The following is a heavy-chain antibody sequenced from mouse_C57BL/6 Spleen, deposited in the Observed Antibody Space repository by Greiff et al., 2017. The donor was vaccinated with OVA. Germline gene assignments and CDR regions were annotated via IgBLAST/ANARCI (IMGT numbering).Heavy chain of an antibody. CDR2: INPSTGGT. J-gene: IGHJ3*01. D-gene: IGHD1-1*01. V-gene: IGHV1-42*01. CDR3: ARSSGFGSSYAWFAY. Sequence: VQLQQSGPELVKPGASVKISCKASGYSFTGYYMNWVKQSPEKSLEWIGEINPSTGGTTYNQKFKAKATLTVDKSSSKAYMQLKSLTSEYSSVYYCARSSGFGSSYAWFAYWGQGTLVTVSA. CDR1: GYSFTGYY.